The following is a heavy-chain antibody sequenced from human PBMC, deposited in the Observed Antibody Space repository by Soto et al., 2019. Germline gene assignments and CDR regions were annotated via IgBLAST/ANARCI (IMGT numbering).Heavy chain of an antibody. J-gene: IGHJ6*02. CDR2: ISSSSSYI. CDR3: ARMGSQRYYYYGMDV. V-gene: IGHV3-21*01. D-gene: IGHD6-25*01. Sequence: EVQLVESGGGLVKPGGSLRLSCAASGFTFSSYSMNWVRQAPGKGLEWVSSISSSSSYIYYADSVKGRFTISRDNAKNSLYLQMKSLRAEDTAVYYCARMGSQRYYYYGMDVWGQGTTVTVPS. CDR1: GFTFSSYS.